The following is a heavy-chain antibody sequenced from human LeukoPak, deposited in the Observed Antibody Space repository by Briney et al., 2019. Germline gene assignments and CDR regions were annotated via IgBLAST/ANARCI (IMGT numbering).Heavy chain of an antibody. Sequence: SETLSLTCTVSGGSISSSSYYWGWIRQPPGKGLEWIGSIYYSGSTYYNPSLKSRVTISVDTSKNQFSLKLSSVTAADTAVYYCARDDSSGYVDIWGQGTMVTVSS. V-gene: IGHV4-39*07. CDR1: GGSISSSSYY. CDR3: ARDDSSGYVDI. D-gene: IGHD3-22*01. J-gene: IGHJ3*02. CDR2: IYYSGST.